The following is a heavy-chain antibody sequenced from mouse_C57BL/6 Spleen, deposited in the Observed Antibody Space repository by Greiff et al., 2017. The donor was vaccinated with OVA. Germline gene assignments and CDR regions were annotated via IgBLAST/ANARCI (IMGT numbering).Heavy chain of an antibody. V-gene: IGHV1-7*01. D-gene: IGHD1-1*01. J-gene: IGHJ4*01. CDR2: INPSSGYT. Sequence: QVQLQQSGAELAKPGASVKLSCKASGYTFTSYWMHWVKQRPGQGLEWIGYINPSSGYTKYNQKFKDKATLTADKYSSTAYMQLSSLTYEDSAVYYCARSSTGGYAMDYWGQGTSVTVSS. CDR1: GYTFTSYW. CDR3: ARSSTGGYAMDY.